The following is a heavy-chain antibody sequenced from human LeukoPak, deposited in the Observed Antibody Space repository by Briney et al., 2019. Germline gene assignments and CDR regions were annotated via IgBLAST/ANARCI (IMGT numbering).Heavy chain of an antibody. CDR2: TSADNGDR. Sequence: ASVKVSRKGSGYTFSNYGISWVRQAPGQGLEWMGWTSADNGDRKYAQKLQGRVTLTSDISTTTAYMELRSLGADDTAVYYCARDRGSWPDTFDIWGQGTMVTVSS. CDR1: GYTFSNYG. D-gene: IGHD3-10*01. CDR3: ARDRGSWPDTFDI. V-gene: IGHV1-18*01. J-gene: IGHJ3*02.